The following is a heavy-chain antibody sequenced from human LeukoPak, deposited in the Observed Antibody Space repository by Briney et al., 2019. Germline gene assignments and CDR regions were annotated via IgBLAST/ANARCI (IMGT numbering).Heavy chain of an antibody. Sequence: SETLSLTCTVSGGSISSGSYYWSWIRQPAGKGLEWIGRIYTSGSTNYNPSLKSRVTISVDTSKNQFSLKLSSVTAADTAVYYCARRNFGWYDYWGQGTLVTVSS. J-gene: IGHJ4*02. V-gene: IGHV4-61*02. CDR2: IYTSGST. CDR1: GGSISSGSYY. D-gene: IGHD6-19*01. CDR3: ARRNFGWYDY.